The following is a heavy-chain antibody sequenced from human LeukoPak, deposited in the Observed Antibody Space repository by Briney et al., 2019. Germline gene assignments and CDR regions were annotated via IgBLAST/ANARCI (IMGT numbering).Heavy chain of an antibody. CDR3: ARDSSSWYPWFDP. V-gene: IGHV1-69*01. J-gene: IGHJ5*02. D-gene: IGHD6-13*01. Sequence: SVKVSCKASGGTFSSYAISWVRQAPGQGLEWMGGIIPIFGTADYAQKFQGRVTITADESTSTAYMELSSLRSEDTAVYYCARDSSSWYPWFDPWGQGTLVTVSS. CDR2: IIPIFGTA. CDR1: GGTFSSYA.